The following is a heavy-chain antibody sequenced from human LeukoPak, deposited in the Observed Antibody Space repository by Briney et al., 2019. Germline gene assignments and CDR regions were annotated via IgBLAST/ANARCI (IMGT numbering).Heavy chain of an antibody. V-gene: IGHV4-34*01. CDR3: ARQQAGRFRRFDY. CDR1: GGSFSAYY. CDR2: INHSGST. Sequence: SETLSLTCAVYGGSFSAYYWSCIRQSPGKGLEWIGEINHSGSTSYDPSLKSRVTISVDTSKNQFSLKLSSVTAADTAVYYCARQQAGRFRRFDYWGQGTLVTVSS. D-gene: IGHD6-13*01. J-gene: IGHJ4*02.